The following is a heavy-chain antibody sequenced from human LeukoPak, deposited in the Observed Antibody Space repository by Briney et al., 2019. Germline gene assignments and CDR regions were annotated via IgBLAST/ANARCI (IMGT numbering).Heavy chain of an antibody. Sequence: ASVKVSCKASGYIFTGYYMRWVRQAPGQGLEWMGWINPNSGDTKYEQKFQGRVTMTRDTSFTTAYMELNRLTSDDTAVYYCASGWYDSSWNFANWGQGTLVTVSS. V-gene: IGHV1-2*02. CDR3: ASGWYDSSWNFAN. CDR1: GYIFTGYY. CDR2: INPNSGDT. D-gene: IGHD6-13*01. J-gene: IGHJ4*02.